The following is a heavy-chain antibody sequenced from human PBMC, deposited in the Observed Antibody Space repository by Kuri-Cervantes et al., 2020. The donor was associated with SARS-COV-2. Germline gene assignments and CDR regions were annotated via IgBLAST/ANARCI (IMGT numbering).Heavy chain of an antibody. CDR1: GYTFTSYG. V-gene: IGHV1-18*01. CDR3: ARDAGYYDSSGYRYYLDY. J-gene: IGHJ4*02. CDR2: IGAYNGNT. D-gene: IGHD3-22*01. Sequence: ASVKVSCKASGYTFTSYGISWVRQAPGQGLEWMGWIGAYNGNTNYAQKLQGRVTMTTDTSTSTAYMELRSLRSDDTAVYYCARDAGYYDSSGYRYYLDYWGQGTLVTVSS.